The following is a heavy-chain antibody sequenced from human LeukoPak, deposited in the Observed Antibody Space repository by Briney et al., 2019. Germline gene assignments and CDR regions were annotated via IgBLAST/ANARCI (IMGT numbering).Heavy chain of an antibody. CDR3: ARGITNFVVVIKGIDY. CDR2: ISSSGSTI. CDR1: GFTFSSYE. Sequence: PAGGSLRLSCAASGFTFSSYEMNRVRQAPGKGLEWVSYISSSGSTIYYADSVKGRFTISRDNAKNSLYLQMNSLRAEDTAVYYCARGITNFVVVIKGIDYWGQGTLVTVSS. J-gene: IGHJ4*02. D-gene: IGHD3-3*01. V-gene: IGHV3-48*03.